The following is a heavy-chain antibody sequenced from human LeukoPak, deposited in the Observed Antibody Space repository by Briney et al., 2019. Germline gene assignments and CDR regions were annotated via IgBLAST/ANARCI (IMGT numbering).Heavy chain of an antibody. CDR1: GFTFDDYA. D-gene: IGHD5-18*01. Sequence: GRSLSLSCAASGFTFDDYAMHWVRQAPGKGLEWVSGISWNSGSIGYAGSVKGRFTISRDNAKNSLYLQMNSLRAEDTALYYCATSGYTYGLDYWGQGTLVTVSS. CDR2: ISWNSGSI. CDR3: ATSGYTYGLDY. J-gene: IGHJ4*02. V-gene: IGHV3-9*01.